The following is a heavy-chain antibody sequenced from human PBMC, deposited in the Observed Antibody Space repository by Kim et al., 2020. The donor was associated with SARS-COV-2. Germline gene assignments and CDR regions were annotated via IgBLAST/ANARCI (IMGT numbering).Heavy chain of an antibody. D-gene: IGHD3-16*02. CDR2: ISGSGGST. CDR1: GFTFSSYA. CDR3: AKEKLDYDYVWGSYRYTDYYYGMDV. Sequence: GGSLRLSCAASGFTFSSYAMSWVRQAPGNGLEWVSAISGSGGSTYYADSVKGRFTISRDNSKNTLYLQMNSLRAEDTAVYYCAKEKLDYDYVWGSYRYTDYYYGMDVWGQGTTVTVSS. J-gene: IGHJ6*02. V-gene: IGHV3-23*01.